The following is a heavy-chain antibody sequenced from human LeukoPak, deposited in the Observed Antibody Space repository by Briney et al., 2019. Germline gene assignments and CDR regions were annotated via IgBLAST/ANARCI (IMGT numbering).Heavy chain of an antibody. D-gene: IGHD3-3*01. J-gene: IGHJ3*02. CDR3: ASITIFGVVTEGAFDI. CDR1: GGSISSYY. Sequence: PSETLSLTCTVSGGSISSYYWSWIRQPPGKGLEWIGYIYYSGSTNYNPSLKSRVTISVDTSKNQFSLKLSSVTAADTAVYYCASITIFGVVTEGAFDIWGQGTMVTVSS. CDR2: IYYSGST. V-gene: IGHV4-59*01.